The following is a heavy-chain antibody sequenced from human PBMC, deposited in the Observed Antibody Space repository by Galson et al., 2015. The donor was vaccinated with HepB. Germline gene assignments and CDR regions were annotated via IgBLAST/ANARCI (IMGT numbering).Heavy chain of an antibody. D-gene: IGHD2-15*01. CDR2: IYYSGTT. J-gene: IGHJ5*02. Sequence: TLSLTCSVTGDSISSGGYYWNWIRQHPGKGLEWIGYIYYSGTTYYNPSLKSRLTMSVDTSKNQFSLRLSSVTAADTAVYYCAREGIGLTYPYNWFDPWGQGTLVTVSS. CDR1: GDSISSGGYY. V-gene: IGHV4-31*03. CDR3: AREGIGLTYPYNWFDP.